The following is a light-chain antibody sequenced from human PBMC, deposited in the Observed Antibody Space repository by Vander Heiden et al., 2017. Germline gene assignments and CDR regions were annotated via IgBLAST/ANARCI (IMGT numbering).Light chain of an antibody. CDR2: KAS. CDR3: QQYNSYSHT. V-gene: IGKV1-5*03. CDR1: QSISSW. J-gene: IGKJ2*01. Sequence: SQMTQSPSTLSAFVGDRVTSTCRASQSISSWLAWYQQKPAQAPKLLIYKASSLESGVPSRFSGSGSGTEFTLTISSLQPDDFATYYCQQYNSYSHTFGQGTKLEIK.